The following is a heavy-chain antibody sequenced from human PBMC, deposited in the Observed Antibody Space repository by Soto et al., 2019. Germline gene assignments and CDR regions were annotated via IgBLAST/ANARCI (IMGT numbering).Heavy chain of an antibody. CDR2: TFYRSKWHN. CDR3: AGQHQWLDS. D-gene: IGHD6-19*01. CDR1: GDSVSSNSAA. V-gene: IGHV6-1*01. Sequence: SQTLSLTCAISGDSVSSNSAAWNWIRQSPSRGLEWLGRTFYRSKWHNDYAVSVKSRIIIKPDTSKNQFSLQLTSVTPEDTAVYYCAGQHQWLDSWGQGTPVTVSS. J-gene: IGHJ4*02.